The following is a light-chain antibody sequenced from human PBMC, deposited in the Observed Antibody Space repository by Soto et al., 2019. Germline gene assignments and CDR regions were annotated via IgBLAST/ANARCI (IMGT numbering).Light chain of an antibody. V-gene: IGKV2-24*01. CDR3: QQFDNSPPLGQSIT. CDR1: QSLVXNXGNTY. J-gene: IGKJ5*01. CDR2: SAS. Sequence: DIVMTQTPLSSPGTLGQAASISCRSRQSLVXNXGNTYLSWFQQKPGQAPRLLIYSASTRATGVPDRFSGFGSGTDFTLTISRLEPEDFAVYYCQQFDNSPPLGQSITFGQGTRLEIK.